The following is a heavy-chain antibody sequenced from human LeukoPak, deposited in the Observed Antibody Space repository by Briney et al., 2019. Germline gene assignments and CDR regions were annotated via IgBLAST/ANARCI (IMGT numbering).Heavy chain of an antibody. Sequence: SVKVSCKASRGTFSSYAISWVRQAPGQGVEWMGGVIPIFGEANYAQKFQSRVTNTADESTSTAYMELSSLRSEDTAVYYCARAVVPAATPDAFDIWGQGTMVTVSS. V-gene: IGHV1-69*13. J-gene: IGHJ3*02. CDR2: VIPIFGEA. CDR1: RGTFSSYA. D-gene: IGHD2-2*02. CDR3: ARAVVPAATPDAFDI.